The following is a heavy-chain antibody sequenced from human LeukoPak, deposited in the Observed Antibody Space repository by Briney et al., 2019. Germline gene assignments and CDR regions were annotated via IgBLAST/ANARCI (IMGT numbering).Heavy chain of an antibody. CDR1: GFTFSGYL. CDR3: AAGARGSAPFDY. D-gene: IGHD6-19*01. V-gene: IGHV3-72*01. J-gene: IGHJ4*02. Sequence: GGSLRLSCGASGFTFSGYLMDWVRQTPGKGLEWVARIRVKASSYTTEYAASVEGRFIISRDDSKSSLYLQMNSLKSEDTAVYYCAAGARGSAPFDYWGQGTPVTVSS. CDR2: IRVKASSYTT.